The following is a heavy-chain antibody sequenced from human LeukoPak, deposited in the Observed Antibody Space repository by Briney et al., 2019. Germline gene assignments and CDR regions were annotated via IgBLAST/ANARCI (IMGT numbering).Heavy chain of an antibody. Sequence: SVKVSFKASGGTFSSYAISWVRQAPGQGLEWMGGIIPIFGTANYAQKFQGRVTITTDESTSTAYMELSSLRSEDTAVYYCARAGSGYSYGYVGPLDYWGQGTLVTVSS. CDR2: IIPIFGTA. D-gene: IGHD5-18*01. V-gene: IGHV1-69*05. CDR1: GGTFSSYA. CDR3: ARAGSGYSYGYVGPLDY. J-gene: IGHJ4*02.